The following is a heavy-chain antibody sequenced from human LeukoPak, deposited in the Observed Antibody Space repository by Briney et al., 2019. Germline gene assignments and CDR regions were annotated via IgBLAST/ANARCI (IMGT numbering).Heavy chain of an antibody. D-gene: IGHD3-3*01. CDR2: INPIFGTA. CDR1: GGTFSSYA. Sequence: GASVKVSCKASGGTFSSYAISWVRQAPGQGLEWMGGINPIFGTANYPQKFQGRVTITTDESTRTAYIELATLSSEDTAWYYCARAYDFXGXYYXXDYWGQGTLVTVSS. J-gene: IGHJ4*02. CDR3: ARAYDFXGXYYXXDY. V-gene: IGHV1-69*05.